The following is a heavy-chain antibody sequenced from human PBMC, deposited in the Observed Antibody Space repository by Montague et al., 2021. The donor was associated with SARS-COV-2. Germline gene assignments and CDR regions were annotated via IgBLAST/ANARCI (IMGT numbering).Heavy chain of an antibody. CDR1: GFSLSTSGMR. Sequence: PALVNPTQTLTLSCTFSGFSLSTSGMRASWIRQPPGKALEWLARIDWDDDKFYSTSLKTRLTISKDTSKNQVVLTMTNMDPVDTATYYCARENYDILTGTTLGLDYWGQGTLVTVSS. CDR2: IDWDDDK. CDR3: ARENYDILTGTTLGLDY. J-gene: IGHJ4*02. V-gene: IGHV2-70*04. D-gene: IGHD3-9*01.